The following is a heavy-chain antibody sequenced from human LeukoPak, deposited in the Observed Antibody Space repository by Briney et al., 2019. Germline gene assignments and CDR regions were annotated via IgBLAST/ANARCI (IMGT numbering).Heavy chain of an antibody. CDR2: ISWNSGSI. CDR1: GFTFDDHA. V-gene: IGHV3-9*01. Sequence: PGRSLRLSCAASGFTFDDHAMHWVRQAPGKGLEWVSGISWNSGSIGYADSVKGRFTISRDNAKNSLYLQMNSLRAEDTALYYCAKARGIVGANPDYWGPGTLVTVSS. CDR3: AKARGIVGANPDY. D-gene: IGHD1-26*01. J-gene: IGHJ4*02.